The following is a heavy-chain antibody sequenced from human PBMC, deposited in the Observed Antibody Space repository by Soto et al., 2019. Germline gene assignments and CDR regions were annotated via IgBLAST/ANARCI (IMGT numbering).Heavy chain of an antibody. CDR2: ISGSGSST. D-gene: IGHD6-13*01. J-gene: IGHJ4*02. Sequence: GGSLRLSCAASGFTFSSYAMSWVRQAPGKGLEWVSGISGSGSSTYYADSVKGRFTISRDNSKNTLYLQVNSLRAEDTAVYYCAREQVAAAVLFDYWGQGTLVTVSS. CDR3: AREQVAAAVLFDY. V-gene: IGHV3-23*01. CDR1: GFTFSSYA.